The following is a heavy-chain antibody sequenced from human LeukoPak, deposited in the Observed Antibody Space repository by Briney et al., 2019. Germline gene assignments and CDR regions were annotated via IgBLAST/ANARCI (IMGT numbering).Heavy chain of an antibody. V-gene: IGHV3-23*01. CDR3: AKGSYYDSSGSLYFDY. CDR2: ISGSGDNT. D-gene: IGHD3-22*01. J-gene: IGHJ4*02. Sequence: PGGSLRLSCATSGFTFSSYAMSWVRQAPGKGLEWVSGISGSGDNTCYADSVKGRFTISRDNSKNTLYVQVNSLGTEDTAAYYCAKGSYYDSSGSLYFDYWGQGTLVTVS. CDR1: GFTFSSYA.